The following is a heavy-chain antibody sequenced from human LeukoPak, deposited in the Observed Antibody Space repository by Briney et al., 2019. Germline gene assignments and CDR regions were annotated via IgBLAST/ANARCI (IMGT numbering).Heavy chain of an antibody. D-gene: IGHD4-17*01. Sequence: QPGGSLRLSCAASGFTFSSYAMSWVRQAPGKGLECVSGISGSGGSTYYADSVKGRFTISRDNSKNTLYLQMNSLRAEDTAVYYCAKGARGDTVTSIVGLNWFDPWGQGTLVTVSS. CDR2: ISGSGGST. CDR1: GFTFSSYA. V-gene: IGHV3-23*01. CDR3: AKGARGDTVTSIVGLNWFDP. J-gene: IGHJ5*02.